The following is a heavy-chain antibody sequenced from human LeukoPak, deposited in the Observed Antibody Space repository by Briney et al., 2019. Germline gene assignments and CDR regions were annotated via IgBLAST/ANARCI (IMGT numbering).Heavy chain of an antibody. V-gene: IGHV3-21*01. D-gene: IGHD3-3*01. J-gene: IGHJ6*03. CDR1: GFIFDNYG. CDR2: ISSRSIYL. Sequence: GGSLRLSCSASGFIFDNYGMNWVRHAPGKGLECVSSISSRSIYLSYADSVKGRFTISRDNAKNSLYLQMNSLRAEDTAVYYCARDARADLWTYMDVWGKGTTVTVSS. CDR3: ARDARADLWTYMDV.